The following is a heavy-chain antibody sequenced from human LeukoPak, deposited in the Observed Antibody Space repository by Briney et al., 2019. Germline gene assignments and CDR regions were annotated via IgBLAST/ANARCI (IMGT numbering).Heavy chain of an antibody. D-gene: IGHD3-22*01. Sequence: VASVKVSCKASGGTFSSYAISWVRQAPGQGLEWMGRIIPIFGTANYAQKFQGRVSITTDASTSTAYMELRSLRSEDTAVYYCARDLRVDVYWWLFHDYWGQGTLVTVSS. V-gene: IGHV1-69*05. CDR3: ARDLRVDVYWWLFHDY. CDR1: GGTFSSYA. CDR2: IIPIFGTA. J-gene: IGHJ4*02.